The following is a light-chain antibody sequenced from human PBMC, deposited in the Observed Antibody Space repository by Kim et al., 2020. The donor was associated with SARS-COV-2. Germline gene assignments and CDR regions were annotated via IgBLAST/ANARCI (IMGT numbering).Light chain of an antibody. CDR2: ATS. V-gene: IGKV1-12*01. CDR3: QQANSFPV. Sequence: DIQMTQSPSSVSASVGDRVTITCRASQGIRTWVAWYQQKPGKAPKLLIYATSSLQSGVPSRFSGSGSGTDFSLTISNLQPEDFATYYSQQANSFPVFGPGTKVDIK. CDR1: QGIRTW. J-gene: IGKJ3*01.